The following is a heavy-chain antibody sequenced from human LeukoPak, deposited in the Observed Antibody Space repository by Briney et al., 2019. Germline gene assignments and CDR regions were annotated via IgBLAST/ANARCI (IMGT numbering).Heavy chain of an antibody. D-gene: IGHD2-2*01. CDR3: AKDILPSWSYNWFDP. Sequence: GGSLRLSCAASGFTFSSYAMSWVRQAPGKGLEWVSAISGSGGSTYYADSVKGRFTISRDNSKNTLYLQMNSLRAEDTAVYYCAKDILPSWSYNWFDPWGQGTLVTVSS. V-gene: IGHV3-23*01. CDR1: GFTFSSYA. J-gene: IGHJ5*02. CDR2: ISGSGGST.